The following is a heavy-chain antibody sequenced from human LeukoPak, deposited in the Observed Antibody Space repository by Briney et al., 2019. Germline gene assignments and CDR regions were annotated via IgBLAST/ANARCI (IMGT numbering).Heavy chain of an antibody. CDR1: GGSISSSNYY. J-gene: IGHJ4*02. CDR3: ARLVTTVVI. CDR2: IYYSGST. V-gene: IGHV4-39*01. Sequence: PSETLSLTCTVSGGSISSSNYYWGWIRQPPGKGLEWIGSIYYSGSTYYNPSLKSRVTISVDTSKNQFSLKLSSVTAADTAVYYCARLVTTVVIWGQGTLVTVSS. D-gene: IGHD4-11*01.